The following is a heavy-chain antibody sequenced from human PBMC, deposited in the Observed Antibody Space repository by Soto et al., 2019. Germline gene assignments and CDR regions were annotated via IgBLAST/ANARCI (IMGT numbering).Heavy chain of an antibody. V-gene: IGHV5-51*01. CDR1: GYKFTSYW. D-gene: IGHD2-2*01. CDR3: ARSISYNYYYYYGLDV. CDR2: IYPSDSDT. Sequence: XDSLKISCECSGYKFTSYWIALVGQMPGKGLEWMGAIYPSDSDTRYSPSFQGQVTISVDKSISTAYLQWRSLKASDTAMYYCARSISYNYYYYYGLDVWGQGTTVTVSS. J-gene: IGHJ6*02.